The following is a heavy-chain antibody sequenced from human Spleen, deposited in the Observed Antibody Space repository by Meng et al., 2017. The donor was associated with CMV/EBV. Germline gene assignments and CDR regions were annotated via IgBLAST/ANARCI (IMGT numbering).Heavy chain of an antibody. CDR3: ASGAPLTPIVVVPAAIEGP. CDR2: MYYIGSA. D-gene: IGHD2-2*01. Sequence: SETLSLTCTVSTGSVSSGSFYWGWIRQPPGKGLEWIGYMYYIGSAKYNPSLKSRVTISVDTSKNQFSLKLSSVTAADTAVYYCASGAPLTPIVVVPAAIEGPWGQGTLVTVSS. J-gene: IGHJ5*02. CDR1: TGSVSSGSFY. V-gene: IGHV4-61*01.